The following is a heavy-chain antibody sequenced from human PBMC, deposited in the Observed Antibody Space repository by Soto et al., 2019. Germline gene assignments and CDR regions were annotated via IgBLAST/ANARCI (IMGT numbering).Heavy chain of an antibody. D-gene: IGHD3-22*01. J-gene: IGHJ3*02. Sequence: HPGXSVRLSGASSGFTFSRYRINWVIQAPGKGLEWVSYISSSSSTIYYADSVKGRFTISRDNAKNSLYLQMNSLRDEDTAVYYCGGDSSGYFYPDVFDIWGQGTMVTVSS. CDR2: ISSSSSTI. CDR1: GFTFSRYR. CDR3: GGDSSGYFYPDVFDI. V-gene: IGHV3-48*02.